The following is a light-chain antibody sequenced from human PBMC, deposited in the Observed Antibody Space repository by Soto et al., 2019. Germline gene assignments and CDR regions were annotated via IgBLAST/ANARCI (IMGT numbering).Light chain of an antibody. J-gene: IGKJ3*01. V-gene: IGKV1-27*01. CDR2: AAS. CDR1: QGIRTN. CDR3: QKYFSVPFT. Sequence: DIQMTQSPSSLSASAGDRVTITCRASQGIRTNLAWYQQKPGEVPKLLIYAASTLQSGVPSRFSGSGSGTDFNLTISSLHPEDVSTYYCQKYFSVPFTFGPGTKVVIK.